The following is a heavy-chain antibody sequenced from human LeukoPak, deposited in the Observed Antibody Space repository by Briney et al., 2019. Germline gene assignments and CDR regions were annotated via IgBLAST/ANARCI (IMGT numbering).Heavy chain of an antibody. CDR3: ARGDWNYVNAFDI. Sequence: ASVKVSCKASGYTFTGYYMHWVRQAPGQGLEWMGWINPNSGGTNYAQKFQGRVTITADKSTSTAYMELSSLRSEDTAVYYCARGDWNYVNAFDIWGQGTMVTVSS. V-gene: IGHV1-2*02. D-gene: IGHD1-7*01. CDR2: INPNSGGT. J-gene: IGHJ3*02. CDR1: GYTFTGYY.